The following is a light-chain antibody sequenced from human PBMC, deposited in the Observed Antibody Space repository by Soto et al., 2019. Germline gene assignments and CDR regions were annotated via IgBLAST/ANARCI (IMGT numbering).Light chain of an antibody. CDR3: SLSYSGGRI. CDR2: DTD. V-gene: IGLV7-46*01. CDR1: TETVTSGHY. Sequence: QTVVTQEPSLTVSPGGTVTLTCGSSTETVTSGHYPYWFQQKPGQAPRTLIHDTDNKLSWTPSRFSGSLLGGKAALTLSCAQPEDAAEYYCSLSYSGGRIFGGGTKLTVL. J-gene: IGLJ2*01.